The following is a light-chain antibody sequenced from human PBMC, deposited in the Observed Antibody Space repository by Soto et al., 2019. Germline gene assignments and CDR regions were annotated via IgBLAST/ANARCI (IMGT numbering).Light chain of an antibody. CDR2: GAS. CDR3: QQSYSTPWT. J-gene: IGKJ1*01. CDR1: QRINTD. V-gene: IGKV1-39*01. Sequence: DIQMTQSPSSLSASVGDRVTITCRASQRINTDLNWYQEKPGKAPKVLIYGASSLQSGVPSRFSGSGSGTDFTLTISSLQPEDVATYYCQQSYSTPWTFGQGTKVEIK.